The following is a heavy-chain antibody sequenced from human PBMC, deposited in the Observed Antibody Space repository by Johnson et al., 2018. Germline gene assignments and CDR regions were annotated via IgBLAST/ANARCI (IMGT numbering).Heavy chain of an antibody. Sequence: QVQLLQSGAEVKKPGASVKVSCKASGYTFTSYDINWVRQATGQGLEWMGWMNPNSGNTGYAQKFQGRVTMTRNTSISTAYMGLSSLGSGDTAVYYCARGPPKAVTTRGGWFDPWGQGTLVTVSS. J-gene: IGHJ5*02. CDR2: MNPNSGNT. CDR3: ARGPPKAVTTRGGWFDP. D-gene: IGHD4-17*01. CDR1: GYTFTSYD. V-gene: IGHV1-8*01.